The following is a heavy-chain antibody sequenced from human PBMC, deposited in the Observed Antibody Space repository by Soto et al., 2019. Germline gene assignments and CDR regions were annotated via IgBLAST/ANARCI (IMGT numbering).Heavy chain of an antibody. J-gene: IGHJ4*02. Sequence: SETLSLTCTVSGGSISGYYWTWIRQPPGKGLEWVGSLFYGGTTDYNPSLKSRLTMSLDTSKNHFSLKLRSVTAADTAVYYCARHRGPAPVYWGQGTMVTVYS. D-gene: IGHD3-10*01. V-gene: IGHV4-39*01. CDR2: LFYGGTT. CDR1: GGSISGYY. CDR3: ARHRGPAPVY.